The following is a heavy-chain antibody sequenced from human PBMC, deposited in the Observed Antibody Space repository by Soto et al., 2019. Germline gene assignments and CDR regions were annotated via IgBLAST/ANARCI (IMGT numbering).Heavy chain of an antibody. Sequence: SGPTLVNPTQTLTLTCTFSGFSLSTSGMCVSWIRQPPGKALEWLALIDWDDDKYYSTSLKTRLTISKDTSKNQVVLTMTNMDPVDTATYYCARLKCIAVADPYFDYWGQGTLVTVSS. D-gene: IGHD6-19*01. CDR1: GFSLSTSGMC. CDR3: ARLKCIAVADPYFDY. CDR2: IDWDDDK. V-gene: IGHV2-70*01. J-gene: IGHJ4*02.